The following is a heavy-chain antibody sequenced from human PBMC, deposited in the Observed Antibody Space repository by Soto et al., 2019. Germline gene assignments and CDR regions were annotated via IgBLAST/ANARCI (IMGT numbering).Heavy chain of an antibody. CDR3: AATITMVRGVIMGPFDY. CDR2: INPSGGST. V-gene: IGHV1-46*01. J-gene: IGHJ4*02. Sequence: RASVKVSCKASGYTFTSYYMHWVRQAPGQGLEWMGIINPSGGSTSYAQKFQGRVTMTRDTSTSTVYMELSSLRSEDTAVYYCAATITMVRGVIMGPFDYWGQGTLVTVSS. CDR1: GYTFTSYY. D-gene: IGHD3-10*01.